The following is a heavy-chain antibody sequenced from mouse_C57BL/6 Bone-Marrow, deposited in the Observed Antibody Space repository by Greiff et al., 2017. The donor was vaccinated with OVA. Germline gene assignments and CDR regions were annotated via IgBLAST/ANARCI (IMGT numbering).Heavy chain of an antibody. CDR3: ARNDGYYGSDFDY. V-gene: IGHV2-2*01. Sequence: VQGVESGPGLVQPSQSLSITCTVSGFSLTSYGVHWVRQSPGKGLEWLGVIWSGGSTDYNAAFISRLSISKDNSKSQVFFKMNSLQADDTAIYYCARNDGYYGSDFDYWGQGTTLTVSS. D-gene: IGHD2-3*01. CDR1: GFSLTSYG. CDR2: IWSGGST. J-gene: IGHJ2*01.